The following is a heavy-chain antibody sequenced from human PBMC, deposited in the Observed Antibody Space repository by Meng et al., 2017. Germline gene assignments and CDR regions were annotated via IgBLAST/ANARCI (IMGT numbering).Heavy chain of an antibody. D-gene: IGHD4-17*01. J-gene: IGHJ4*02. CDR3: ARVRFNGDYLYFDY. CDR1: GGSFSGYY. Sequence: GSLRLSCAVYGGSFSGYYWSWIRQPPGKGLEWIGEINHSGSTNYNPSLKSRVTISVDTSKNQFSLKLSSVTAADTAVYYCARVRFNGDYLYFDYWGQGTLVIVSS. CDR2: INHSGST. V-gene: IGHV4-34*01.